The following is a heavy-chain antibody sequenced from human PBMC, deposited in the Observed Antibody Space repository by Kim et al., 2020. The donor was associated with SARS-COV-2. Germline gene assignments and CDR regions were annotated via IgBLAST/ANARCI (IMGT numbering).Heavy chain of an antibody. CDR3: ARETSHWDLDH. Sequence: ASVKVSCKASGYTFTSYDINWVRQATGQGLEWMGWMNPNSGNTGYAQKFQGRVTMTRNTSTSTAYMELSSLGSVDTAVYYCARETSHWDLDHWGQGTLVTVSS. CDR1: GYTFTSYD. CDR2: MNPNSGNT. J-gene: IGHJ4*02. D-gene: IGHD2-2*01. V-gene: IGHV1-8*01.